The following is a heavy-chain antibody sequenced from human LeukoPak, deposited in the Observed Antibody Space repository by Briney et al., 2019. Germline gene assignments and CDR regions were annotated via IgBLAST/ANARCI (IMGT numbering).Heavy chain of an antibody. J-gene: IGHJ3*02. Sequence: PSETLSLTCTVSGGSISSSSYYWGWIRQPPGKGLEWIGSIYYSGSTYYNPSLKSRVTISVDTSKNQFSLKLSSATAADTAVYYCARHSLPYSSSWKSAFDIWGQGTMVTVSS. D-gene: IGHD6-13*01. CDR1: GGSISSSSYY. CDR2: IYYSGST. V-gene: IGHV4-39*01. CDR3: ARHSLPYSSSWKSAFDI.